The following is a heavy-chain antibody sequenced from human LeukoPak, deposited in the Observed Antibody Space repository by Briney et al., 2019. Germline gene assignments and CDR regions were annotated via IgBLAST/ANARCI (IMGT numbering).Heavy chain of an antibody. D-gene: IGHD1-1*01. CDR3: ARGTDATRANAFDI. Sequence: GGSLRLSCTASGFTFRSCAMSWVRQAPEKGLEWVSTISGSGCDTYYADSVKGRFTISRDDAKNTLYLQMKSLRAEDTAVYYFARGTDATRANAFDIWGQGTMVTVSS. J-gene: IGHJ3*02. V-gene: IGHV3-23*01. CDR1: GFTFRSCA. CDR2: ISGSGCDT.